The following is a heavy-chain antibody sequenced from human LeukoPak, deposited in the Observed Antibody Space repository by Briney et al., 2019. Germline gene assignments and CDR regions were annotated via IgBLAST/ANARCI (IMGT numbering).Heavy chain of an antibody. CDR3: ARDRTSMVRPRGWFDP. D-gene: IGHD3-10*01. Sequence: ASVKVSCKASGYTFTGYYMHWVRQAPGQGLEWMGWINPNSGGTNYAQKFQGRVTMTRDTSISTAYMELSRLRSDDTAVYYCARDRTSMVRPRGWFDPWGQGTLVTVTS. V-gene: IGHV1-2*02. J-gene: IGHJ5*02. CDR1: GYTFTGYY. CDR2: INPNSGGT.